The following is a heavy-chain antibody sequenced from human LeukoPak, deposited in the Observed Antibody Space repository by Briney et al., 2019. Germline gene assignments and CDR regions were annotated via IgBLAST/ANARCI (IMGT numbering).Heavy chain of an antibody. CDR1: GFTFSSYW. Sequence: TGGSLRLSCTASGFTFSSYWMNWVRQAPGKGLEWISFISSDSGTLYYADSVKGRFTISRDNAANSLYLQMNNLRDEDTAVYYCARRDPFDYWGQGTMVTVSS. CDR2: ISSDSGTL. V-gene: IGHV3-48*02. J-gene: IGHJ4*02. CDR3: ARRDPFDY.